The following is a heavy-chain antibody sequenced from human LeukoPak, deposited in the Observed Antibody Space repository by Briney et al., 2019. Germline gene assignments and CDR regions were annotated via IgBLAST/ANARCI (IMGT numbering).Heavy chain of an antibody. CDR1: GFTFSNYS. CDR2: ISSSSSYI. CDR3: APGIAAH. Sequence: GGSLRLPCVASGFTFSNYSINWVRQAPGKGLEWISFISSSSSYIYYADSVKGRFTISRDNAKNLLYLQMNSLRAEDTAVYYCAPGIAAHWGQGTLVTVSS. D-gene: IGHD6-25*01. V-gene: IGHV3-21*06. J-gene: IGHJ4*02.